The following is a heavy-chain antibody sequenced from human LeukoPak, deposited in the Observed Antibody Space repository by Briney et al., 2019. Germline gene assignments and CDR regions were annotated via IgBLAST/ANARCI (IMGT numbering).Heavy chain of an antibody. Sequence: GGSLRLSCAASEFTFSDYWMSWVRQAPGKGLEWVANINQDGSEKYYVDSVKGRFTISRDNAKSSLYLQMNSLRAEDTAVYYCTHKLEGGVTTTGETNWFDPWGQGTLVTVSS. CDR3: THKLEGGVTTTGETNWFDP. J-gene: IGHJ5*02. CDR2: INQDGSEK. CDR1: EFTFSDYW. D-gene: IGHD3-16*01. V-gene: IGHV3-7*03.